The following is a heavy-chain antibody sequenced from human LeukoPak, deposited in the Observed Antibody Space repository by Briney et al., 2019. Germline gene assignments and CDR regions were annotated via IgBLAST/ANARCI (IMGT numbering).Heavy chain of an antibody. Sequence: ASVKVSCKASGGTFNNSAINWVRQAPGQGLEWMGRIIPIFGTTNYAQKFQGRVTITTDGSTSTAYVELSSLRSEDTALYYCARELGDIVVVAAAKGRGAFDIWGQGTMVTVSS. CDR1: GGTFNNSA. J-gene: IGHJ3*02. D-gene: IGHD2-15*01. V-gene: IGHV1-69*05. CDR3: ARELGDIVVVAAAKGRGAFDI. CDR2: IIPIFGTT.